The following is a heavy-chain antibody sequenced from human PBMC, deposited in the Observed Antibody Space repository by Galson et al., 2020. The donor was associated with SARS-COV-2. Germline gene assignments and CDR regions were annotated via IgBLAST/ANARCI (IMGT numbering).Heavy chain of an antibody. CDR2: INTSGST. J-gene: IGHJ6*02. D-gene: IGHD1-26*01. CDR1: GGSISSGSYY. CDR3: AREGGSVNDAPGGWDV. V-gene: IGHV4-61*02. Sequence: TLSLTCIVSGGSISSGSYYWSWIRQSAGKGLEWIGRINTSGSTNYNPSLKTRVIIFADTSKNQFSLKLNSVTAAYTALYYCAREGGSVNDAPGGWDVWGQGTTGTVSS.